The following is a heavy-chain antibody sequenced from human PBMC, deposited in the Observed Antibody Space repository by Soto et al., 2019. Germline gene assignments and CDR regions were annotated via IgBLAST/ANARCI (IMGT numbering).Heavy chain of an antibody. CDR3: ARDAHCSGGSCYSHYYYGMDV. J-gene: IGHJ6*02. CDR1: GYTFTSYG. V-gene: IGHV1-18*04. D-gene: IGHD2-15*01. CDR2: ISAYNGNT. Sequence: QVQLVRSGAKVKKPGASVKVSCKASGYTFTSYGISWVRQAPGQGLEWMGWISAYNGNTNYAQKLQGRVTMTTDTSTSTAYMELRSLRSDDTAVYYCARDAHCSGGSCYSHYYYGMDVWGQGTTVTVSS.